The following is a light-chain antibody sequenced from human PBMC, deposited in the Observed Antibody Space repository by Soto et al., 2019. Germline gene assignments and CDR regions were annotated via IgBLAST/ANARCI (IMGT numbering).Light chain of an antibody. Sequence: DIQMTQSPSSLSASVGDRVTITCRASQSLSNYLNWYQQKPGKAPKLLIYAASSLQPGVPSRFSGSGSGTDFTLNINSLQPEDFATYYCQQSYATPRPFGQGTKVEIK. V-gene: IGKV1-39*01. CDR1: QSLSNY. J-gene: IGKJ1*01. CDR3: QQSYATPRP. CDR2: AAS.